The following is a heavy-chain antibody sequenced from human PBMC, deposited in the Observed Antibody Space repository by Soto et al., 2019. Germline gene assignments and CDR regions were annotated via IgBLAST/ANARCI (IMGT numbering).Heavy chain of an antibody. CDR2: IYHSGST. J-gene: IGHJ6*02. D-gene: IGHD1-26*01. Sequence: SETLSLTCAVSGGSISSRNWWSWVRQPPGKGLEWIGEIYHSGSTNYNPSLKSRVTISVDKSKNQFSLKLSSVTAADTAVYYCARVSGSYYYGMDVWGQGTPVTVSS. V-gene: IGHV4-4*02. CDR3: ARVSGSYYYGMDV. CDR1: GGSISSRNW.